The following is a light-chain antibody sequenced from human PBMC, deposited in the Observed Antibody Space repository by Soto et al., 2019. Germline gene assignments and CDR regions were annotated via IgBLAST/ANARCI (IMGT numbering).Light chain of an antibody. CDR1: QSVSSSY. V-gene: IGKV3-20*01. CDR3: QQYDGSPLT. J-gene: IGKJ4*01. Sequence: EIVLTQSPGTLSLSPGERATLSCRASQSVSSSYLAWYQQKPGQAPRLLIYGASSRATGIPDRFSGGGSGPDFTLTISRLEPEDFAVYYCQQYDGSPLTFGGGTKVEIK. CDR2: GAS.